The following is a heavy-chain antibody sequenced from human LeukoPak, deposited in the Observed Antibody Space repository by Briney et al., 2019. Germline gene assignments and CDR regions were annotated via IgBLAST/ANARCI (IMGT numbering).Heavy chain of an antibody. V-gene: IGHV4-4*07. Sequence: NPSETLSLTCTVSGGSIIGYYWSWIRQPAGKGLEWIGRIYTSGSTNYNPSLKSRVTISVDKSKNQFSLKLSSVTAADTAVYYCARQAPYYDSSGYYYPFDYWGQGTLATVSS. CDR2: IYTSGST. D-gene: IGHD3-22*01. CDR3: ARQAPYYDSSGYYYPFDY. CDR1: GGSIIGYY. J-gene: IGHJ4*02.